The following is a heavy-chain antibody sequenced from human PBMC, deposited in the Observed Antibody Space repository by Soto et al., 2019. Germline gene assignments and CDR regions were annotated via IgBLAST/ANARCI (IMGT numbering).Heavy chain of an antibody. D-gene: IGHD3-10*01. Sequence: PSETLSLTCTVSGGSISSGGYYWSWIRQHPGKGLEWIGYIYYSGSTYYNPSLKSRVTISVDTSKNQFSLKLSSVTAADTAVYYCARDLLTMVRGVIITPGWFDPWGQGTLVTVSS. CDR3: ARDLLTMVRGVIITPGWFDP. CDR2: IYYSGST. CDR1: GGSISSGGYY. V-gene: IGHV4-31*03. J-gene: IGHJ5*02.